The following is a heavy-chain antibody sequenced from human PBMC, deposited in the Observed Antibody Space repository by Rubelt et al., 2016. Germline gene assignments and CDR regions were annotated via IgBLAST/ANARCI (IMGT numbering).Heavy chain of an antibody. J-gene: IGHJ5*02. Sequence: QVQLQQWGAGLLKPSETLSLTCAVYGGSFSGYYWSWIRQPPGKGLEWIGEINHSGSTNYNPSLTGRVTRSEATSKNQVSRKLSSVTAADTAVYDCARGGRYRTPLDPWGQGTLVTVSS. V-gene: IGHV4-34*01. CDR2: INHSGST. CDR1: GGSFSGYY. D-gene: IGHD3-16*02. CDR3: ARGGRYRTPLDP.